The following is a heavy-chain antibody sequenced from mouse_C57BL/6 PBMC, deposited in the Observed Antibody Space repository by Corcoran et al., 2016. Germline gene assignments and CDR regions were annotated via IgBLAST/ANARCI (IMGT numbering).Heavy chain of an antibody. Sequence: EVQLQQSGPELVKPGASVKISCTASGYTLTDYHMNWVKQSHGKSLELIGDINPKNGGTSYNQKFKGKATLTVDKSTSTAYMELRSLTSEDSAVYYCARYWNDYPSMYYWGQGTSVTVSA. V-gene: IGHV1-26*01. J-gene: IGHJ4*01. CDR1: GYTLTDYH. CDR2: INPKNGGT. D-gene: IGHD2-4*01. CDR3: ARYWNDYPSMYY.